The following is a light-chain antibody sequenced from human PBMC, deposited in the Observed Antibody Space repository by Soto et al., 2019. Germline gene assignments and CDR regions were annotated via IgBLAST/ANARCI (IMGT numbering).Light chain of an antibody. V-gene: IGKV3-15*01. J-gene: IGKJ1*01. CDR1: QSVSSN. Sequence: EIAMTQSPATLSVAPGERSTLSCSASQSVSSNFAWYKQKPGQAPRLIIYGASTRATGIPARFSASGSGTEFTLIITSLPSEDFAVYYCQQYNNWPPMAFDQGTKVDI. CDR2: GAS. CDR3: QQYNNWPPMA.